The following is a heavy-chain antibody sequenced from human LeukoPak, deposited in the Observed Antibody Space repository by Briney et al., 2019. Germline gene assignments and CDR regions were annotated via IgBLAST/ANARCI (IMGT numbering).Heavy chain of an antibody. CDR1: GYTFNAYY. V-gene: IGHV1-2*02. D-gene: IGHD5-18*01. J-gene: IGHJ3*02. Sequence: ASVKVSCKASGYTFNAYYIHWVRQAPGQGLEWMGWINPNSGGTSYAQMFQGRVTMTRDTSISTAYMELSRLGSDDTAVYFCARAGGGYSSGWGAFDIWGQGTVVTVSS. CDR3: ARAGGGYSSGWGAFDI. CDR2: INPNSGGT.